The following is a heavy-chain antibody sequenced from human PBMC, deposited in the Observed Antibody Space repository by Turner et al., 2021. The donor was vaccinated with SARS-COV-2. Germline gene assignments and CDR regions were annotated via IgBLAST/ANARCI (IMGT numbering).Heavy chain of an antibody. V-gene: IGHV3-30*18. CDR1: GFTFSSYG. J-gene: IGHJ4*02. Sequence: QVLLVESGGGVVQPGTSLRLSCAASGFTFSSYGMHWVRQAPGKGLEWVAVTSYDGSNKYYADSVKGRFTISRDNSKNTLYLQMNSLRAEDTAVYYCAKQQGLYSNPMYYFDYWGQGTLVTVSS. D-gene: IGHD4-4*01. CDR3: AKQQGLYSNPMYYFDY. CDR2: TSYDGSNK.